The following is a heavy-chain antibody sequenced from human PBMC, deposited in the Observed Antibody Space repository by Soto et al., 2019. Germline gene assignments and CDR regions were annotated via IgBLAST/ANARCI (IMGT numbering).Heavy chain of an antibody. Sequence: QVQLQQWGAGLLKPSETLSLTCAVYGGSFSGYYWCWIRQPPGKGLEWIGEINHSGSTNFNPSLKRLVTIPVDTSKNQFSLQLSSAPAEDTAGDYCAMATVSTRVAFEIWGQGTMVTVS. J-gene: IGHJ3*02. CDR3: AMATVSTRVAFEI. D-gene: IGHD5-12*01. CDR2: INHSGST. V-gene: IGHV4-34*01. CDR1: GGSFSGYY.